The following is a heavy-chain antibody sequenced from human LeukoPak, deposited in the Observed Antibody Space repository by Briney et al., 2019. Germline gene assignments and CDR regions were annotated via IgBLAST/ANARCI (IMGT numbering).Heavy chain of an antibody. CDR3: ASGASSRTNAYRY. J-gene: IGHJ4*02. CDR2: INPNSGDR. Sequence: ASVKVSCKASGYTFTGNYMHWVRQAPGQGLEWVGWINPNSGDRSYAQTLQGRVTMTRDTSISTAYMELSSLRSDDTAVYYCASGASSRTNAYRYWGQGTLVTVSS. CDR1: GYTFTGNY. D-gene: IGHD2-2*01. V-gene: IGHV1-2*02.